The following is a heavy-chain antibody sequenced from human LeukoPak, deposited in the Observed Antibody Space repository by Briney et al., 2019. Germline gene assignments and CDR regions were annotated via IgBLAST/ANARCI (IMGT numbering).Heavy chain of an antibody. J-gene: IGHJ4*02. CDR1: GFKFGSFS. V-gene: IGHV3-48*04. D-gene: IGHD5-18*01. CDR2: ITSSSSAT. CDR3: ARAIASYGDSAF. Sequence: GGSLRLSCAASGFKFGSFSMGWVRQAPGKGLEWLSYITSSSSATYYADSLMGRFTTSRDNAKNSLYLQINSLRVDDTAVYYCARAIASYGDSAFWGQGTLVTVSS.